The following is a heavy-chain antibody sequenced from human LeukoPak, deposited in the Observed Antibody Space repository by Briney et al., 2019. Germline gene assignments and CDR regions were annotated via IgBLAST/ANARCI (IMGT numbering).Heavy chain of an antibody. D-gene: IGHD2-15*01. CDR1: GFTFDDYG. CDR3: ARDRVVVATTTPPYWYFDL. V-gene: IGHV3-20*04. Sequence: PGGSLRLSCAASGFTFDDYGMSWVRPAPGKGLEWVFGINWNGGSTGYADSVKGRFTISRDNAKNSLFLHMNSLRVEDTALYYCARDRVVVATTTPPYWYFDLWGRGTLVTVSS. CDR2: INWNGGST. J-gene: IGHJ2*01.